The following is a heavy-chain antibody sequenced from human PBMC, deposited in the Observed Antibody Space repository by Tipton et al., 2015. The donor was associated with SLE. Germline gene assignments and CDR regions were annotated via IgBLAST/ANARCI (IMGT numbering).Heavy chain of an antibody. J-gene: IGHJ4*02. Sequence: TLPLTCTVSGASISSSGYYWTWIRQHPEKGLEWIGIIFHRGTTHYNPSLKSRVTISLDMSKNQFSLKLTSVTAADTAVYYCAREKLGDPGTDYWGQGTLVTVSS. V-gene: IGHV4-39*07. D-gene: IGHD6-13*01. CDR2: IFHRGTT. CDR1: GASISSSGYY. CDR3: AREKLGDPGTDY.